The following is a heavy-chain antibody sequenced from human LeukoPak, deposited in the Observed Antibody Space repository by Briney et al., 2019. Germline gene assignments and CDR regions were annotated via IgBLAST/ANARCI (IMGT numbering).Heavy chain of an antibody. CDR1: GYTFTSYG. J-gene: IGHJ4*02. CDR3: ARDLWLWSSTSRAHGY. D-gene: IGHD2-2*01. V-gene: IGHV1-18*01. CDR2: ISAYNGNT. Sequence: ASVKVSCKASGYTFTSYGISWVRQALGQGLEWMGWISAYNGNTNYAQKLQGRVTMTTDTSTSTAYMELRSLRSDDTAVYYCARDLWLWSSTSRAHGYWGQGTLVTVSS.